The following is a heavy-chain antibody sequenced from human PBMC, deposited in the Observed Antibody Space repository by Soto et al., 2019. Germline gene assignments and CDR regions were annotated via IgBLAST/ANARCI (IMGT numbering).Heavy chain of an antibody. Sequence: DVQLLESGGGLVQPGGSLRLSCAASGFTFGSYAMTWVRQAPGKGLEWVSAISTSGGNTYYADSVKGRFTISRDNSQNTLYLQMNRLRAEDTATFYCAKGHSTSWYRELDYWGQGSLVTVSS. CDR3: AKGHSTSWYRELDY. CDR2: ISTSGGNT. CDR1: GFTFGSYA. J-gene: IGHJ4*02. V-gene: IGHV3-23*01. D-gene: IGHD6-13*01.